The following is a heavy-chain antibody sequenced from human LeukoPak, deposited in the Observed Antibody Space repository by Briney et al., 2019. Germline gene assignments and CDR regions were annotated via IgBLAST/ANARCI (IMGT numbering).Heavy chain of an antibody. J-gene: IGHJ4*02. D-gene: IGHD2-15*01. CDR3: ARDRMGFDY. Sequence: SETLSLTCTVSGGSVSSGSYYWSWIRQPPGKGLEWIGYIYYSGSTNYNPSLKSRVTISVDTSKNQFSLKLSSVIAADTAVYYCARDRMGFDYWGQGTLVTVSS. CDR1: GGSVSSGSYY. V-gene: IGHV4-61*01. CDR2: IYYSGST.